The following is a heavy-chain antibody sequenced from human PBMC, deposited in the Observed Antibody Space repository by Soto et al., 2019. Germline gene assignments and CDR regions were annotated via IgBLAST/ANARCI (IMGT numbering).Heavy chain of an antibody. CDR1: GGSISSYY. CDR2: IYYSGST. CDR3: AREGNLGRWIQPLDS. D-gene: IGHD2-2*03. V-gene: IGHV4-59*01. J-gene: IGHJ4*02. Sequence: SETLSLTCTVSGGSISSYYWSWIRQPPGKGLEWIGYIYYSGSTNYNPSLKSRVTISVDTSKNQFSLKLISVTTADTAVYFCAREGNLGRWIQPLDSWGQGTLVTVAS.